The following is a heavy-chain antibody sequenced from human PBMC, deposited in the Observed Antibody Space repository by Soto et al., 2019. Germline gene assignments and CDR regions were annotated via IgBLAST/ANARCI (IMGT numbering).Heavy chain of an antibody. CDR3: ARRQQLVGYYYYGLDV. V-gene: IGHV1-69*06. CDR1: GGTFSSYA. J-gene: IGHJ6*02. D-gene: IGHD6-13*01. Sequence: SVKVSCKASGGTFSSYAISWVRQAPGQGLEWMGGIIPIFGTANYAQKFQGRVTITADKSTSTAYMELSSLRSEDTAVYYCARRQQLVGYYYYGLDVWGQGTTVTVSS. CDR2: IIPIFGTA.